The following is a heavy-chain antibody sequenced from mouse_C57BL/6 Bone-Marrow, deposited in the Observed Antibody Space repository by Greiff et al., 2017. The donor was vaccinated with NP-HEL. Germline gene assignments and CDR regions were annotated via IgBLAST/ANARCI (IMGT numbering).Heavy chain of an antibody. Sequence: EVKLVESGPELVKPGASVRISCKASGYSFTDYNMNWVKQSNGKSLEWIGVINPNYGTTSYNQKFKGKATLTVDQSSSTAYMQLISLTSEDSAVYYCASLPAYAMGYWGQGTSVTVSS. J-gene: IGHJ4*01. V-gene: IGHV1-39*01. D-gene: IGHD2-1*01. CDR1: GYSFTDYN. CDR2: INPNYGTT. CDR3: ASLPAYAMGY.